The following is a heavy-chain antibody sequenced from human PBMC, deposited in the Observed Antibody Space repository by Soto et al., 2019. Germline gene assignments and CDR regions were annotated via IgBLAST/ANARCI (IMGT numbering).Heavy chain of an antibody. J-gene: IGHJ6*02. D-gene: IGHD4-4*01. CDR3: ARHYTMDV. CDR1: GYTFTDYW. Sequence: GESLKISCKGSGYTFTDYWIGWVRQLPGKGLEWMGIIYPGDSDTRYSPSFQGHVTITVDKSTSTAYLQWTSLKASDTAMYYCARHYTMDVWGQGTTVTVSS. CDR2: IYPGDSDT. V-gene: IGHV5-51*01.